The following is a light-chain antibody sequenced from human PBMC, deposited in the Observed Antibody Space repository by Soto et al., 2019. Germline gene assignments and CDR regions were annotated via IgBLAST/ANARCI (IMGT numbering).Light chain of an antibody. CDR2: EVI. V-gene: IGLV2-14*01. J-gene: IGLJ2*01. CDR1: SSDVGRYNY. CDR3: CSYTSSTSAV. Sequence: QSALTQPASVSGSPGQSITISCTGTSSDVGRYNYVSWFQQHPGKAPKLMIFEVITRPSGVSNRFSGSKSGNTASLTISGLQIEDEADYYCCSYTSSTSAVFGGGTKLTVL.